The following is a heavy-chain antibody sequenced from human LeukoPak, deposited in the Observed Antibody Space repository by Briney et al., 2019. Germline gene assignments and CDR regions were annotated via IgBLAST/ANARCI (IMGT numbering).Heavy chain of an antibody. CDR3: AKDLTVVILGFDY. D-gene: IGHD3-22*01. V-gene: IGHV3-23*01. Sequence: GGTLRLSCAASGFTFSTYGMSWVRQAPGKGLEWVSAISGSGGSTYYADSVKGRFTISRDNSKNTLYLQMNSLRAEDTAVYYCAKDLTVVILGFDYWGQGTLVTVSS. CDR1: GFTFSTYG. CDR2: ISGSGGST. J-gene: IGHJ4*02.